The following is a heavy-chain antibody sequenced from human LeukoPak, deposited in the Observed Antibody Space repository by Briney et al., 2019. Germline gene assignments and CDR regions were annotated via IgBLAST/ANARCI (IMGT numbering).Heavy chain of an antibody. CDR1: GFTFSNYR. CDR3: ARDQTGYAFDI. D-gene: IGHD3-9*01. CDR2: ISSSSTTI. V-gene: IGHV3-48*04. Sequence: GGSLRLSCAASGFTFSNYRMNWVRQAPGKGLEWVSHISSSSTTIYYADSVKGRFTISRDNAKNSLYLQMNSLRAEDTAVYYCARDQTGYAFDIWGQGTMVTVSS. J-gene: IGHJ3*02.